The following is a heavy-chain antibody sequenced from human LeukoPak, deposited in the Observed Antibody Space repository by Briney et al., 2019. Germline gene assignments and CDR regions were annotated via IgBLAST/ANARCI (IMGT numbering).Heavy chain of an antibody. CDR2: ISAYNGNT. V-gene: IGHV1-18*01. CDR1: GYTFSSYG. D-gene: IGHD3-22*01. J-gene: IGHJ4*02. CDR3: ARDLWYYDSSGYYYFDY. Sequence: ASVKVSCKASGYTFSSYGISWVRQAPGQGLEWMGWISAYNGNTNYEQKFQGRVTMTTDTSTSTAYMELRSLRSDDTAVYYCARDLWYYDSSGYYYFDYWGQGTLVTVSS.